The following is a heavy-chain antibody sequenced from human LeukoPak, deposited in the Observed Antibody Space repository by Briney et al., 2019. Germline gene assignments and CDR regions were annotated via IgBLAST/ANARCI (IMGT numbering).Heavy chain of an antibody. CDR3: ARRLTQYDCFDP. CDR2: TYYRSTWYN. D-gene: IGHD2-2*01. V-gene: IGHV6-1*01. Sequence: SQTLSLTCAISGDSVSSNSVTWYWIRQSPSRGLEWLGRTYYRSTWYNDYAVSVRGRITVNPDTSKNQFSLHLNSVTPEDTAVYYCARRLTQYDCFDPWGQGILVTVSS. J-gene: IGHJ5*02. CDR1: GDSVSSNSVT.